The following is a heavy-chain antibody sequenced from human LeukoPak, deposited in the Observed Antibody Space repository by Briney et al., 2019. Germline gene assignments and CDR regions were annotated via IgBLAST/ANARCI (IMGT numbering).Heavy chain of an antibody. Sequence: PGGSLRLSCAASGFTFSSYGMHWVRQAPGKGLEWVAFIRYDGSNKYYADSVKGRFTISRDNSKNTLYLQMNSLRAEDTAVYYCTTRSSLNRYYYGSGSSDYWGQGTLVTVSS. J-gene: IGHJ4*02. CDR1: GFTFSSYG. D-gene: IGHD3-10*01. CDR2: IRYDGSNK. V-gene: IGHV3-30*02. CDR3: TTRSSLNRYYYGSGSSDY.